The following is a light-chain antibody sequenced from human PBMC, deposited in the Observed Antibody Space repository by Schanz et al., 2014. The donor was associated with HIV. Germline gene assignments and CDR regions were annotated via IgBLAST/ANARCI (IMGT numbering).Light chain of an antibody. CDR2: DDN. Sequence: QSVLTQPPSVSGAPGQRVTISCNGSSSNIGAGYHVHWYLQFPGTAPRLLIYDDNNRPSGVSARFSASKFAASASLAISGLQSEDEAIYYCASWDDSLRAYVFGSGTKLTVL. CDR3: ASWDDSLRAYV. J-gene: IGLJ1*01. V-gene: IGLV1-40*01. CDR1: SSNIGAGYH.